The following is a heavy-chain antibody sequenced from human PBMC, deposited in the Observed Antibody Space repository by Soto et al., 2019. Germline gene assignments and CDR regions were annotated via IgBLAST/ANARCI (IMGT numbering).Heavy chain of an antibody. CDR3: ARGDRAIFGSYYYYGMDV. V-gene: IGHV1-3*01. CDR2: FNAGNGNT. Sequence: ASVKVSCRASGYTFTSCAMHWVRQAPGQRLDWMGLFNAGNGNTKVSQKFQGRVTVTRYTSASTSDMELTSLLSDDTAVYYCARGDRAIFGSYYYYGMDVWDQGTTVTVSS. D-gene: IGHD3-3*01. J-gene: IGHJ6*02. CDR1: GYTFTSCA.